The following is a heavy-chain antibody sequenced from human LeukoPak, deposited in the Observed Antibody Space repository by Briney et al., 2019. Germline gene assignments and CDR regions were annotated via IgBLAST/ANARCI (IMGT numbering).Heavy chain of an antibody. Sequence: SETLSLTCAVYGGSFSGYYWSWIRQPPGKGLEWIGEINHSGSTNYNPSLKSRVTISVDTSKNQFSLKLSSVTAADTAVYYRADEDYDFWGGYSNYWGQGTVVTVSS. CDR3: ADEDYDFWGGYSNY. CDR1: GGSFSGYY. V-gene: IGHV4-34*01. CDR2: INHSGST. J-gene: IGHJ4*02. D-gene: IGHD3-3*01.